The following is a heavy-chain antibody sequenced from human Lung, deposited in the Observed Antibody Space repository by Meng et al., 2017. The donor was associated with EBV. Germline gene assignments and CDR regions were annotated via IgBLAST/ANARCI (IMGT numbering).Heavy chain of an antibody. CDR1: GGSMSSSTW. CDR3: ARGKLSGYRYFDY. D-gene: IGHD3-3*01. Sequence: QGTLQEWGRVLVTPSGTLSISCAVSGGSMSSSTWWWWVRQPPGKGLELIGEIYHSGSTNYNPSLKSRVTISVDKSKNQFSLKLSSVTAADTAVYYCARGKLSGYRYFDYWGQGTLVTVSS. CDR2: IYHSGST. J-gene: IGHJ4*02. V-gene: IGHV4-4*02.